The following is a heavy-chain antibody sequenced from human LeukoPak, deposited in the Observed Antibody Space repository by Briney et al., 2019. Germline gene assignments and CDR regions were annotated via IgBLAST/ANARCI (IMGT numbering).Heavy chain of an antibody. CDR2: ISGSGGST. Sequence: QAGGSLRLSCAASGFTFSSYAMSWVRQAPGKGLEWVSGISGSGGSTYYADSVKGRFTISRDNSKNTLYLQMNSLRAEDTAVYYCAKIPKSYYYDSSGYYWGQGTLVTVSS. D-gene: IGHD3-22*01. CDR1: GFTFSSYA. CDR3: AKIPKSYYYDSSGYY. J-gene: IGHJ4*02. V-gene: IGHV3-23*01.